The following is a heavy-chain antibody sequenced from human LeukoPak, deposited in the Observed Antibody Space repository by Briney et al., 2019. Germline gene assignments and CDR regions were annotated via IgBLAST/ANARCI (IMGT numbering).Heavy chain of an antibody. CDR2: ISYDGSNK. CDR3: VNHRSYHFDY. CDR1: GFTFSSYG. D-gene: IGHD1-26*01. V-gene: IGHV3-30*03. Sequence: GGSLRLSCAASGFTFSSYGMHWVRQAPGKGLEWVAVISYDGSNKYYADSVKGRFTISRDNSKNTLYLQMNSLRAEDTAVYYCVNHRSYHFDYWGQGTLVTVSS. J-gene: IGHJ4*02.